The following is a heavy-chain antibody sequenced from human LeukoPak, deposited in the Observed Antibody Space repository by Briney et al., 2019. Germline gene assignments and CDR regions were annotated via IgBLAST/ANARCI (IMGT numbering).Heavy chain of an antibody. D-gene: IGHD3-10*01. V-gene: IGHV3-23*01. CDR3: AKGDGSGSLIPYYFDY. J-gene: IGHJ4*02. CDR2: IGGSGGST. Sequence: GGSLGLSCAASGFPFSSYALSWVRPAPGKGLEWVSAIGGSGGSTYYADSVKGRFTISRDNSKNTLYLQMNSLRAEDTAVYYCAKGDGSGSLIPYYFDYWGQGTLVTVSS. CDR1: GFPFSSYA.